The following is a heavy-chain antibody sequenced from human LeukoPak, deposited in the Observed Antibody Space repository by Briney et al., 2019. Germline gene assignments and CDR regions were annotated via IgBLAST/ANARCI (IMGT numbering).Heavy chain of an antibody. CDR3: ARGGYDFWSGYSPYNWFDP. CDR1: GYTFTGYY. Sequence: ASVKVSCKASGYTFTGYYMHWVRQAPEQGLEWMGWISPNSGGTNYAQKFQGRVTMTRDTSISTAYMELSRLRSDDTAVYYCARGGYDFWSGYSPYNWFDPWGQGTLVTVSS. D-gene: IGHD3-3*01. J-gene: IGHJ5*02. V-gene: IGHV1-2*02. CDR2: ISPNSGGT.